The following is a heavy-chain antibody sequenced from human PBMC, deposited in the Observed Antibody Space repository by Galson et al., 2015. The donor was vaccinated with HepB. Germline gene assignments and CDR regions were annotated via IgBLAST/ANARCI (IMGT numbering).Heavy chain of an antibody. J-gene: IGHJ4*02. D-gene: IGHD5-18*01. V-gene: IGHV3-53*01. Sequence: SLRLSCAASGFTVSSNYMSWVRQAPGKGLEWVSVIYSGGSTYYADSVKGRFTISRDNSKNTLYLQMNSLRAEDTAVYYCARGLCGYSYGCRYWGQGTLVTVSS. CDR2: IYSGGST. CDR1: GFTVSSNY. CDR3: ARGLCGYSYGCRY.